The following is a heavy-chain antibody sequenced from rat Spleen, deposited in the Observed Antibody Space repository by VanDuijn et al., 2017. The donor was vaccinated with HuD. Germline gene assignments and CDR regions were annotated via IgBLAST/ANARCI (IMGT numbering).Heavy chain of an antibody. Sequence: VQLVESGGGLVQPGRSLKLSCAASGFTFSSFPMAWVRQAPKKGLEWVARIRTKPNNYATYYADSVKGRFTISRDDSKSMVYLQMDNLKTEDTAMYYCTAVGEDWGQGTLVTVSS. J-gene: IGHJ3*01. D-gene: IGHD1-1*01. V-gene: IGHV10-5*01. CDR3: TAVGED. CDR2: IRTKPNNYAT. CDR1: GFTFSSFP.